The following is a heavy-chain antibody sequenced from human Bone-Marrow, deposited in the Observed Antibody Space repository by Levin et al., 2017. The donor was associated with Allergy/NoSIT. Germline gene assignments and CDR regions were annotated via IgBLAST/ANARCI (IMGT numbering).Heavy chain of an antibody. V-gene: IGHV4-30-4*01. CDR2: ISDTGST. J-gene: IGHJ4*02. CDR3: ARELKENNFDTSGYYIDH. CDR1: GGSLSSGDYY. Sequence: SETLSLTCTVSGGSLSSGDYYWSWLRQTPGKGLECIGYISDTGSTYYNPSLKSRLTISVDTSRNQFSLKLSSVTAADTAIYYWARELKENNFDTSGYYIDHWGQGVLVTVSS. D-gene: IGHD3-22*01.